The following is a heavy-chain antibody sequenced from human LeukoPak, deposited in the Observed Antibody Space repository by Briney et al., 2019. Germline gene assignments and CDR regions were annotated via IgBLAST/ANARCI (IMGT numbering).Heavy chain of an antibody. Sequence: PGGSLRLSCAASGFTFSSYEMNWVRQAPGKGLEWVLYISSSGSTIYYADSVKGRFTISRDNAKSSLYLQMNSLRAEDTAVYYCARGIRPVGYYYYMDVWGKGTTVTVSS. J-gene: IGHJ6*03. CDR1: GFTFSSYE. CDR3: ARGIRPVGYYYYMDV. V-gene: IGHV3-48*03. CDR2: ISSSGSTI.